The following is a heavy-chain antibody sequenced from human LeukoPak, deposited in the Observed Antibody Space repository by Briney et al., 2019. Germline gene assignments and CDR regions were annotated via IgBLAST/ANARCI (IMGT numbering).Heavy chain of an antibody. CDR3: ARGQDYYDSSGYYYITFAFDI. Sequence: PSETLSLTCTVSGGSISSYYWSWIRQPPGKGLEWIGYIYYSGSTNYNPSLKSRVTISVDTSKSQFSLKLSSVTAADTAVYYCARGQDYYDSSGYYYITFAFDIWGQGTMVTVSS. CDR2: IYYSGST. J-gene: IGHJ3*02. V-gene: IGHV4-59*08. CDR1: GGSISSYY. D-gene: IGHD3-22*01.